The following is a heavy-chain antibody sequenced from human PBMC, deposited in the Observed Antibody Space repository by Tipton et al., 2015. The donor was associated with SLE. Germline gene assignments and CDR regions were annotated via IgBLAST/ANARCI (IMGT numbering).Heavy chain of an antibody. Sequence: SLRLSCAASGFTFSSYWMHWVRQVPGRGLEWVSYINTDGSRTENADSVKGRFTTSRDNAKNTLYLQMNSLIPEDTAVYYCASPPLDMGSVLDFGHWGRGTLVTVSS. D-gene: IGHD4/OR15-4a*01. CDR3: ASPPLDMGSVLDFGH. CDR1: GFTFSSYW. V-gene: IGHV3-74*03. J-gene: IGHJ4*02. CDR2: INTDGSRT.